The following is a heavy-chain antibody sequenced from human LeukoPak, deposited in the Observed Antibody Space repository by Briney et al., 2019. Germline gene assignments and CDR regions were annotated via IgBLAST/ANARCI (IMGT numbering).Heavy chain of an antibody. CDR3: ARDYVEMSTVRDFGY. J-gene: IGHJ4*02. Sequence: ASVKVSCTAPGNTFTRYGFSWVRQAPGQGLEWMGWISAYNGDTTYAQKFQGRVTMTTDTSTSTAYMELRSLRSDDTAVYFCARDYVEMSTVRDFGYWGQGTLVTVSS. D-gene: IGHD5-24*01. CDR1: GNTFTRYG. V-gene: IGHV1-18*01. CDR2: ISAYNGDT.